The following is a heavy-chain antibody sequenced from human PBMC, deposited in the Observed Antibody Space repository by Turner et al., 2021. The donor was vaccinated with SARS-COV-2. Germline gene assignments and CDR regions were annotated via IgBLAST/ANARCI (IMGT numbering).Heavy chain of an antibody. Sequence: QVQLHQWGAGLLKPSETLSLTCAVYGGSFSGYYWSWIRQPPGKGLEWVGEINHSGSTYYNPSLKSRVTISLDTSRNQFSLKLSSVTVADTAVYYCARVTIAFGGAPFDYWGQGTLVTVSS. J-gene: IGHJ4*02. D-gene: IGHD2-21*01. CDR3: ARVTIAFGGAPFDY. CDR2: INHSGST. V-gene: IGHV4-34*01. CDR1: GGSFSGYY.